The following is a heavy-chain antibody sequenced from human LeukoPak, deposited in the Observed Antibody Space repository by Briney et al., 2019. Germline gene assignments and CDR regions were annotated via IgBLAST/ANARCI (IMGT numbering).Heavy chain of an antibody. J-gene: IGHJ4*02. V-gene: IGHV4-39*01. CDR1: GGSISSSSYY. D-gene: IGHD3-10*01. CDR2: IYYSGST. CDR3: ARFGRFDFCFDY. Sequence: SETLSLTCTVSGGSISSSSYYWGWIRQPPGKGLEWIGYIYYSGSTYYSQSLKSRVTILADTSKNQFSLKLTSVTAADTAVYNCARFGRFDFCFDYWGQGTLVTVSS.